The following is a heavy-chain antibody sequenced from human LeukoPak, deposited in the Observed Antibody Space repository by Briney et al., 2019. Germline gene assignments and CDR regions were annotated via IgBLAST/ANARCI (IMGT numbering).Heavy chain of an antibody. CDR3: AMEYSSSWGWAFDI. CDR1: GFTFSSYW. V-gene: IGHV3-74*01. CDR2: INTDGSST. J-gene: IGHJ3*02. Sequence: QPGGSLRLSCAASGFTFSSYWMHWVRQAPGKGLVWVSRINTDGSSTSYADSVKGRFTISRDNAKNSLYLQMNSLRAEDTAVYYCAMEYSSSWGWAFDIWGQGTMVTVSS. D-gene: IGHD6-13*01.